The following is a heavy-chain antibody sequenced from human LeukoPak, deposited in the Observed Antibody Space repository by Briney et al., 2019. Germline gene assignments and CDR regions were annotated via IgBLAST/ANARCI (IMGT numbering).Heavy chain of an antibody. CDR1: GYTFTSYG. D-gene: IGHD1-14*01. Sequence: ASVKVSCKASGYTFTSYGITWVRQAPGQGLEWMGWISVDNGNTNYAQKLQGRVTMTTDTSTSTAYMELRGLRSDDTAVYYCARKGEPKSSNLYYYYGMDVWGQGTTVTVSS. CDR3: ARKGEPKSSNLYYYYGMDV. CDR2: ISVDNGNT. V-gene: IGHV1-18*01. J-gene: IGHJ6*02.